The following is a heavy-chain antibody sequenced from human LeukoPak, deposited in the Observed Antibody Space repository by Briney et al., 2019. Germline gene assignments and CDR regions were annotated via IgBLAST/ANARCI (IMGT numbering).Heavy chain of an antibody. Sequence: SKTVSLTCSVSGGSISSYYWTWIRQPAGKGLEWIGRIYTSGSTNYNPSLKGRVTMSVDTSKNQFSLKLSSVTAADTAVYYCARGFGSGGYYDYWGQGTLVTVSS. V-gene: IGHV4-4*07. CDR2: IYTSGST. D-gene: IGHD3-22*01. CDR1: GGSISSYY. J-gene: IGHJ4*02. CDR3: ARGFGSGGYYDY.